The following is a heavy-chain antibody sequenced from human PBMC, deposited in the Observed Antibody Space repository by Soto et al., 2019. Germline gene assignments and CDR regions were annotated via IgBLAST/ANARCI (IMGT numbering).Heavy chain of an antibody. Sequence: GGSLRLSCAASEFTFSNYAMHWVRQAPGKGLQWLAVISYDGNNKYYADSVEGRFTISRDNSKNTVYLQMNGLRLEDTAVYYCARDYYKYYDSSGYYRSPAYWGQGTLVTVSS. D-gene: IGHD3-22*01. CDR3: ARDYYKYYDSSGYYRSPAY. V-gene: IGHV3-30*03. CDR1: EFTFSNYA. J-gene: IGHJ4*02. CDR2: ISYDGNNK.